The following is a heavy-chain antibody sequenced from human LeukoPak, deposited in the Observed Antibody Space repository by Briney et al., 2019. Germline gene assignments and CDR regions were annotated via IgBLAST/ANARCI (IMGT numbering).Heavy chain of an antibody. CDR3: ARVGLRKYSYMDV. J-gene: IGHJ6*03. CDR1: GFTFSSYS. D-gene: IGHD6-6*01. CDR2: ISSSSSYI. Sequence: GGSLRLSCAASGFTFSSYSMNWVRQAPGKGLEWVSSISSSSSYIYYADSVKGRFTISRDNAKNSLYLQMNSLRAEDTAVYYCARVGLRKYSYMDVWGKGTTVTVSS. V-gene: IGHV3-21*01.